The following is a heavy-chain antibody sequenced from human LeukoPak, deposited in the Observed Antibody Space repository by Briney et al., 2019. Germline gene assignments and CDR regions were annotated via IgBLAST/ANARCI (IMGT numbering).Heavy chain of an antibody. Sequence: SETLSLTCTVSGGSISSYYWSWIRQPPGEGLEWIGYIYYSGSTNYNPSLKSRVTISVDTSKNQFSLKLSSVTAADAAVYYCARGAENKYYYYYYMDVWGKGTTVTVSS. CDR3: ARGAENKYYYYYYMDV. V-gene: IGHV4-59*01. CDR1: GGSISSYY. J-gene: IGHJ6*03. D-gene: IGHD1/OR15-1a*01. CDR2: IYYSGST.